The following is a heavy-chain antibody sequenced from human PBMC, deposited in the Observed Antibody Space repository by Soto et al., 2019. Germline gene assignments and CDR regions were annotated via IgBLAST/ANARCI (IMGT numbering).Heavy chain of an antibody. CDR3: ERVIPNGDYVMVYEDY. J-gene: IGHJ4*02. D-gene: IGHD4-17*01. V-gene: IGHV1-8*01. CDR2: MNPNSGNP. CDR1: GYTFTSYD. Sequence: QVQLVQSGAEVKKPGASVKVSCKASGYTFTSYDINWVRQATGQGLEWMGWMNPNSGNPGYEQKLQGRVTMTRNTSISTAYMELSSLRSEDTAVYYCERVIPNGDYVMVYEDYWGQGTLVTVSS.